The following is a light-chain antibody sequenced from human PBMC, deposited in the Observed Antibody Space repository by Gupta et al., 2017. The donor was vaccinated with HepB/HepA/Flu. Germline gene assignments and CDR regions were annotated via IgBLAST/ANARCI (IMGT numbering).Light chain of an antibody. Sequence: ALTPSPRTLSLSPGQRATLSCKASQSVSSSCFAWYQQKPGQAPRILIHGASTRATGIPDRVSGSGSGTDFTLTISRLEPEELAVYYCQEYGSSPRITFGQGTRLEIK. V-gene: IGKV3-20*01. CDR2: GAS. CDR1: QSVSSSC. CDR3: QEYGSSPRIT. J-gene: IGKJ5*01.